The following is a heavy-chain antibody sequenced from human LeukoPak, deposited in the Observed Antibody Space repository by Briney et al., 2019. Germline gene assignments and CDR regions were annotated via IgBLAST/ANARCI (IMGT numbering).Heavy chain of an antibody. Sequence: SETLSLTCTVSGDSIINTNYYWGWIRQPPGEGLEWFGSISYSGNTYYNPSLKTRITISVDTSKNQFSLKLRSVTAADTAIYYCARLPEFHTGHSYYYMDVWSKGTTVTISS. V-gene: IGHV4-39*01. CDR2: ISYSGNT. D-gene: IGHD1-14*01. CDR1: GDSIINTNYY. CDR3: ARLPEFHTGHSYYYMDV. J-gene: IGHJ6*03.